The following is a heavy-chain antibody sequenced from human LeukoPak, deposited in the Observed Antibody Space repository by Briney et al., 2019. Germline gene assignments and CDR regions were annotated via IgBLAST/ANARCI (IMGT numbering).Heavy chain of an antibody. CDR1: GGSFSGYY. Sequence: SETLSLTCAVYGGSFSGYYWSWIRQPPGKGLEWIGEINHSGGTNYNPSLKSRVTISVDTSKNQFSLKLSFVTAADTAVYYCARHPDTSYYCSGGSCFFYWGQGTLVTVSS. CDR2: INHSGGT. D-gene: IGHD2-15*01. CDR3: ARHPDTSYYCSGGSCFFY. J-gene: IGHJ4*02. V-gene: IGHV4-34*01.